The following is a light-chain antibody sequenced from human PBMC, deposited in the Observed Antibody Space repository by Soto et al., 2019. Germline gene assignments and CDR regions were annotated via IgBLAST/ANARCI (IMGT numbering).Light chain of an antibody. CDR3: AAWEGSLSGVV. J-gene: IGLJ2*01. V-gene: IGLV1-47*01. CDR2: RNN. Sequence: QSVLTQPPSASGTPGQRATISCSGSSSNIGSKYVYWYQQLPGTAPKLLIYRNNQRPSGVPDRFSGSKSGTSASLAISGLRSEDEADYYCAAWEGSLSGVVFGGGTQLTVL. CDR1: SSNIGSKY.